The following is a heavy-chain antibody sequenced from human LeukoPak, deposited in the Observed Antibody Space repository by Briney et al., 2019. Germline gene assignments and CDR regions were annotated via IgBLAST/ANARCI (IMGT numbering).Heavy chain of an antibody. D-gene: IGHD6-19*01. CDR3: AKGGREVPGTADS. CDR2: ISFDGKTK. V-gene: IGHV3-30*18. CDR1: AFTFSSSG. Sequence: GGSLSLSCVASAFTFSSSGMHWVRQAPGKGLEWVAVISFDGKTKYYADSVKGRFTVSRDNSKNTLYLQMDNLTDEDTAVYYCAKGGREVPGTADSWGQGTLVTVSS. J-gene: IGHJ4*02.